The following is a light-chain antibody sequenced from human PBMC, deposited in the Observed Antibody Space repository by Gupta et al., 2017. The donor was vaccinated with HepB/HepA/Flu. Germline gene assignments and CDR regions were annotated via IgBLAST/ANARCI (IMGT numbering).Light chain of an antibody. V-gene: IGKV3-15*01. J-gene: IGKJ1*01. CDR2: GAS. Sequence: EIVMTQSPATLSVSPGERATISCRASQTISSNLGWYQQKPGQAPRLLISGASNRATVISHRFTGSGSGTEFTLTISSLQSEDYALYYCQHYHNWPRTFGQGTKVEIK. CDR3: QHYHNWPRT. CDR1: QTISSN.